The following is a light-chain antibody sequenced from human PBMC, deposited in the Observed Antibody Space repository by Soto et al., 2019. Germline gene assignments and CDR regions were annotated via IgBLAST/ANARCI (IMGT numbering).Light chain of an antibody. V-gene: IGKV1-5*03. J-gene: IGKJ1*01. Sequence: DIQMTQSPYILSASLGYRFTITCRASQRIDTWLAWYQQKPGTAPKLLIYKATILQSGVPSRFSGSGSGTEFTLAISSLQPDDFAAYYCQEYETFSPWTFGQGTKVDI. CDR3: QEYETFSPWT. CDR1: QRIDTW. CDR2: KAT.